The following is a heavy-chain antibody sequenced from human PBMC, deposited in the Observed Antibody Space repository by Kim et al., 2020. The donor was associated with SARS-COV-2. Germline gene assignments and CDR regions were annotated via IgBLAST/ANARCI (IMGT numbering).Heavy chain of an antibody. CDR1: CGSISSYY. CDR3: ARDRSGFDY. V-gene: IGHV4-59*01. CDR2: IYYSGST. J-gene: IGHJ4*02. Sequence: SETLSLTCTVSCGSISSYYWSWIRQPPGKGLEWIGYIYYSGSTNYNPSLKSRVTISADTSKNQFSLKLSSVTAADPAVYYCARDRSGFDYWGQGTLVTVS.